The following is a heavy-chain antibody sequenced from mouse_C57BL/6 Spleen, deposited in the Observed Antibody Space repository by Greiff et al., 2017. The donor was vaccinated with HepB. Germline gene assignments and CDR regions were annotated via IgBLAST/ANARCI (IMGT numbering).Heavy chain of an antibody. CDR2: INPSTGGT. J-gene: IGHJ2*01. V-gene: IGHV1-42*01. CDR3: ARSEDGYYLYYFDY. CDR1: GYSFTGYY. D-gene: IGHD2-3*01. Sequence: VQLKESGPELVKPGASVKISCKASGYSFTGYYMNWVKQSPEKSLEWIGEINPSTGGTTYNQKFKAKATLTVDKSSSTAYMQLKSLTSEDSAVYYCARSEDGYYLYYFDYWGQGTTLTVS.